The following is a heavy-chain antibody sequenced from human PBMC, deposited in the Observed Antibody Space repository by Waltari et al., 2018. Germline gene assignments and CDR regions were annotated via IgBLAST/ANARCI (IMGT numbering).Heavy chain of an antibody. CDR1: GFSLSTSGVG. V-gene: IGHV2-5*01. CDR2: IYWNDDK. Sequence: QITLKESGPTLVKPTQTLTLTCTFSGFSLSTSGVGVGWIRQPPGTALEWLALIYWNDDKRYSPSLKSRLTITKDTSKNQVVLTMTNMDPVDTATYYCAHSRPYYDFWSGSPDYYYMDVWGKGTTVTISS. CDR3: AHSRPYYDFWSGSPDYYYMDV. D-gene: IGHD3-3*01. J-gene: IGHJ6*03.